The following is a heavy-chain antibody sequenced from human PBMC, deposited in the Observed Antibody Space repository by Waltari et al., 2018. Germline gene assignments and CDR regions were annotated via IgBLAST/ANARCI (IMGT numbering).Heavy chain of an antibody. CDR2: ISQTLTPI. CDR3: VRDRYYHDRNTYYSGYFDS. D-gene: IGHD3-22*01. J-gene: IGHJ4*02. V-gene: IGHV3-48*03. Sequence: EVQLLESGGGLVQPGGSLRLSCAASGFPFISYDMSWVRQAPGRGLEWIAYISQTLTPIHYAYSVKGRCTISRDNAKSSLYLHMNSLRAEDTAIYVCVRDRYYHDRNTYYSGYFDSWGQGTLVTVSS. CDR1: GFPFISYD.